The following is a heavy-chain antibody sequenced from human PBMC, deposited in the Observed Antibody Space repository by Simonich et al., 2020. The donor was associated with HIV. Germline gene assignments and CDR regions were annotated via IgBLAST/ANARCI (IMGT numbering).Heavy chain of an antibody. J-gene: IGHJ4*02. CDR3: ARDGRKGSSTSCSDY. CDR1: GFTFSSYS. V-gene: IGHV3-21*01. D-gene: IGHD2-2*01. Sequence: EVQLVESGGGLVKPGGSLRLSCAASGFTFSSYSMKWVRQAPGKGLEWVSSISSSSSYIYYADSVKGRFTISRDNAKNSLYLKMNSLRAEDTAVYYCARDGRKGSSTSCSDYWGQGTLVTVSS. CDR2: ISSSSSYI.